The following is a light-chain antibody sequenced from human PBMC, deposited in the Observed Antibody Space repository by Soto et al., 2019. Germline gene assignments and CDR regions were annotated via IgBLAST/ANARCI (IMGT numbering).Light chain of an antibody. CDR3: QQYGSSPRT. CDR1: QSVSSNY. J-gene: IGKJ1*01. CDR2: GAS. Sequence: EIVLTQSPGTLSLSPGERATLSCRASQSVSSNYLAWYQQKSGQASKLLIYGASSGATGIPDRFSGSGSGTDFTLTISRLEPEDFAVYYCQQYGSSPRTFGQGTKVEIK. V-gene: IGKV3-20*01.